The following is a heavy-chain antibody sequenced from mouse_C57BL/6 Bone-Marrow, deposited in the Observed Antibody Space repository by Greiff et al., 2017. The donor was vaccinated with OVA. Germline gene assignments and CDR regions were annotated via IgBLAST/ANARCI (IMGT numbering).Heavy chain of an antibody. CDR2: IYPRSGNT. V-gene: IGHV1-81*01. CDR3: AREVRRNWYFDV. D-gene: IGHD2-14*01. CDR1: GYTFTSYG. J-gene: IGHJ1*03. Sequence: VQLQQSGAELARPGASVKLSCKASGYTFTSYGISWVKQRTGQGLEWIGEIYPRSGNTYYNEKFKGKATLTADKSSSTAYTELRSLTSEDSAVYFCAREVRRNWYFDVWGTGTTVTVSS.